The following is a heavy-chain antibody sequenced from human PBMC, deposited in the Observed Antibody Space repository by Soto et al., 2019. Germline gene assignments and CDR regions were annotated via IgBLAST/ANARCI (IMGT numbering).Heavy chain of an antibody. V-gene: IGHV4-59*01. Sequence: QVQLQESGPGLVKPSETLSLTCTASGGSISSYYWSWIRQPPGKGLEWIGYIYYSGSTNYNPSLKSRVTISVDTSKNQFSLKLSSVTAADTAVYYCARAKARKGYGDYVPQSHRPDRNLGDATYFDYWGQGTLVTVSS. CDR3: ARAKARKGYGDYVPQSHRPDRNLGDATYFDY. CDR1: GGSISSYY. D-gene: IGHD4-17*01. CDR2: IYYSGST. J-gene: IGHJ4*02.